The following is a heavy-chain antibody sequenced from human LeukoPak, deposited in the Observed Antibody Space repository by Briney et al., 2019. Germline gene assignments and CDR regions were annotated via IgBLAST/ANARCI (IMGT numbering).Heavy chain of an antibody. CDR3: ARDRYGSASNWFDP. Sequence: ASVKVSCKASGYTFTGYYMHWARQAPGQGLEWMGWINPNSGGTNYAQKFQGRVTMTRDTSISTAYMELSRLRSDDTAVYYCARDRYGSASNWFDPWGQGTLVTVSS. CDR2: INPNSGGT. J-gene: IGHJ5*02. V-gene: IGHV1-2*02. CDR1: GYTFTGYY. D-gene: IGHD3-10*01.